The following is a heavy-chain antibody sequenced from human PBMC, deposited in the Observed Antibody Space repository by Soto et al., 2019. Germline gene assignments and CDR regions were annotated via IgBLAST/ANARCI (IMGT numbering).Heavy chain of an antibody. Sequence: GGSLRLSCAASGFTFSGYGLHWVRQAPGRGLEWLSYIEDNGINKKYADSVKGRFSISRDNSKNTLYLQMDSLTADDTAVYYCARDRYPWWSDYWGQGALVTVSS. CDR1: GFTFSGYG. CDR3: ARDRYPWWSDY. D-gene: IGHD2-8*02. CDR2: IEDNGINK. J-gene: IGHJ4*02. V-gene: IGHV3-30*02.